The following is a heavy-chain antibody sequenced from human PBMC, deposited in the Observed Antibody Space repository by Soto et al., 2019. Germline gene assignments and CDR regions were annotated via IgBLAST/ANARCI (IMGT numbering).Heavy chain of an antibody. CDR1: GFTFSSYA. D-gene: IGHD4-17*01. CDR2: ISYDGSNK. J-gene: IGHJ4*02. Sequence: QVPLVESGGGVVQPGRSLRLSCAASGFTFSSYAMHWVRQAPGKGLEWVAVISYDGSNKYYADSVKGRFTISRDNSKHTLYLQMNSLRAEDTAVYYCAEMTTVYYWGQGTLVTVSS. CDR3: AEMTTVYY. V-gene: IGHV3-30-3*01.